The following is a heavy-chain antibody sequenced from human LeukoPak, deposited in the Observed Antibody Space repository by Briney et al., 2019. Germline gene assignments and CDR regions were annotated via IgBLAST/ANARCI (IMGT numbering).Heavy chain of an antibody. CDR1: GFTFSSYS. J-gene: IGHJ4*02. D-gene: IGHD6-19*01. V-gene: IGHV3-21*01. CDR3: ASYSSGWYEPDY. Sequence: GGSLRLSCAASGFTFSSYSMNWVRQAPGKGLEWVSSISSSSYIYYADSVKGRFTISRDNAKNSLYLQMNSLRAEDTAVYYCASYSSGWYEPDYWGQGTLVTVSS. CDR2: ISSSSYI.